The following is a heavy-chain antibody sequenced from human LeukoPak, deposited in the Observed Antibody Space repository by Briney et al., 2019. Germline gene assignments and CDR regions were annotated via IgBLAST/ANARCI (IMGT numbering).Heavy chain of an antibody. CDR3: AKDPGADYYDSFFDY. D-gene: IGHD3-22*01. V-gene: IGHV3-9*01. J-gene: IGHJ4*02. CDR2: ISWSSGSI. Sequence: GRSLRLSCAASGFTFDDCAMHWVRQAPGNGLEWVSGISWSSGSICYADSVKGRFSSSRDNAKNSMYLQMNSLRAEDTALYYCAKDPGADYYDSFFDYWGQGTLVTVSS. CDR1: GFTFDDCA.